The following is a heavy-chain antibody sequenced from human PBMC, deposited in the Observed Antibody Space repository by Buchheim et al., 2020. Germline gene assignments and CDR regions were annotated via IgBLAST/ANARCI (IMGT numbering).Heavy chain of an antibody. D-gene: IGHD1-14*01. CDR2: IHYTGNT. CDR3: ARLRPLVPIYNYHYHSMDV. V-gene: IGHV4-59*08. J-gene: IGHJ6*02. Sequence: QVQLQESGPGLVKPSETLSLTCTVSGDSISGYYWSWVRRPPGQGLEWIGYIHYTGNTNFNPSLMSRLTMSVDTSKNQFSLRLSSVTAADTAVYYCARLRPLVPIYNYHYHSMDVWGQGTT. CDR1: GDSISGYY.